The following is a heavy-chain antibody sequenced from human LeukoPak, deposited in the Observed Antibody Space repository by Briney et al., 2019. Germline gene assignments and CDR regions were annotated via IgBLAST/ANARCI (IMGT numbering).Heavy chain of an antibody. V-gene: IGHV3-15*05. CDR3: AKYDTSVNFDY. CDR2: IKSKADGGTA. CDR1: GFTFTNAW. J-gene: IGHJ4*02. D-gene: IGHD3-22*01. Sequence: GGSLRLSCVASGFTFTNAWMSWVRQAPGKGLEWVGHIKSKADGGTADYAAPVKGRFIISRDDSEHTLYLQMNSLKTDDTAVYYCAKYDTSVNFDYWGQGTLVTVSS.